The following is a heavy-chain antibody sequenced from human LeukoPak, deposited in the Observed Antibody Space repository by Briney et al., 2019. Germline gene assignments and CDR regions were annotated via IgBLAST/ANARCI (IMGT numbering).Heavy chain of an antibody. CDR1: GFTFSSYA. D-gene: IGHD4-23*01. J-gene: IGHJ3*02. V-gene: IGHV3-23*01. CDR2: IGYTVDST. Sequence: GGSLRLSCAAPGFTFSSYAMNWVRQAPGKGLEWVSGIGYTVDSTFYADSVKGRFTVSRDSCKSTLFLHMNSLRAEDTALYYCAKSPTVDAAFDIWGQGTMVTVSS. CDR3: AKSPTVDAAFDI.